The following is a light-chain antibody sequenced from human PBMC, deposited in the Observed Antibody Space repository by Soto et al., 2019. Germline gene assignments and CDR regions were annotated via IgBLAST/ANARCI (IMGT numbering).Light chain of an antibody. J-gene: IGLJ3*02. CDR1: SSDVGGYDY. CDR3: SSFVAGNNYWV. V-gene: IGLV2-8*01. CDR2: EVT. Sequence: QSVLTQPPSASGSPGRSVTISCTGTSSDVGGYDYVSWFQQHPGKAPKLIIYEVTKRPSGVPDRFSASKSGNTASLTVSGLQAEDEADYYCSSFVAGNNYWVFGGGNKVTV.